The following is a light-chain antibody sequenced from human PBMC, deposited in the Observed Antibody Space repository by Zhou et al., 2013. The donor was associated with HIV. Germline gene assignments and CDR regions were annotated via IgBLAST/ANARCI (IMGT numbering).Light chain of an antibody. V-gene: IGKV1-17*01. CDR1: EGIRNN. CDR3: QQLNSYPLV. J-gene: IGKJ3*01. Sequence: IQMTQSPSSLSASIGDRVTITCRASEGIRNNLGWYQVKPGKAPKVLIYGASTLQSEVPSRFSGSGSGTDFTLTISSLQPEDFATYYCQQLNSYPLVFGPGTKVDIK. CDR2: GAS.